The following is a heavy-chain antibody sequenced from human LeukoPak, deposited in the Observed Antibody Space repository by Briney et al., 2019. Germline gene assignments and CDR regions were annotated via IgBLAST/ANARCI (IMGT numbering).Heavy chain of an antibody. V-gene: IGHV3-9*01. J-gene: IGHJ4*02. D-gene: IGHD3-22*01. CDR2: ISWNSGSI. CDR3: AKADYDSSGYYPSPLDY. CDR1: GFTFDDYA. Sequence: PGGSLRLSCAASGFTFDDYAMHWVRQAPGKGLEWISGISWNSGSIGYADPVRGRFTISRDNAKNSLYLQMNSLRAEDTALYYCAKADYDSSGYYPSPLDYWGQGTLVTVSS.